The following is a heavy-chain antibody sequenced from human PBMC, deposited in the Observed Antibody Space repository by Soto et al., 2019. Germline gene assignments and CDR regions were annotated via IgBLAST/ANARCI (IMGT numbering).Heavy chain of an antibody. D-gene: IGHD3-10*01. CDR1: GYTFTSYD. V-gene: IGHV1-8*01. CDR2: MNPNSGNT. CDR3: ARGINYYDSGDDAFDI. J-gene: IGHJ3*02. Sequence: QVQLVQSGAEVKKPGASVKVSCKASGYTFTSYDINWVRQATGHGLEWMGWMNPNSGNTGYAQKFRGXAXMXXNTSMSTAYMELSSLRSEDTAVYYCARGINYYDSGDDAFDIWGQGTMVTVSS.